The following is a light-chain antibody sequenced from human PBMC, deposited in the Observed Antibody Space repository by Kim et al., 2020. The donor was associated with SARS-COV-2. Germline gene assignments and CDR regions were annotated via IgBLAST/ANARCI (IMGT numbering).Light chain of an antibody. Sequence: QPVLTQSPSASASLGASVKLTCTLSSGHSSYAIAWHQQQPEKGPRYLMKLNSDGSHSKGDGIPDRFSGSSSGAERYLTISSLQSEDEADYYCQKGWVFGGGTQLTVL. J-gene: IGLJ3*02. CDR2: LNSDGSH. CDR3: QKGWV. CDR1: SGHSSYA. V-gene: IGLV4-69*01.